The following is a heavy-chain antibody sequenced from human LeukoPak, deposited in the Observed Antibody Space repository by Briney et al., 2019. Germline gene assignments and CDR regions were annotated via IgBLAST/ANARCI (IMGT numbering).Heavy chain of an antibody. J-gene: IGHJ4*02. Sequence: SGGSLRLSCAASGFTFSGYWMSWVGQAPGKGLEWVANINKDGSERYNVDSVKGRFTISRDNANKSLYLQMNSLRAEDTSVYYCARESKGRSKIDYWGQGTLVTVSS. CDR3: ARESKGRSKIDY. V-gene: IGHV3-7*01. D-gene: IGHD4-17*01. CDR1: GFTFSGYW. CDR2: INKDGSER.